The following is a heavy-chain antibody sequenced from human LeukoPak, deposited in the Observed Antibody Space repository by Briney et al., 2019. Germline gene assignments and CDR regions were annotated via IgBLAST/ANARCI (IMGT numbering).Heavy chain of an antibody. CDR2: INPNSGGT. D-gene: IGHD6-19*01. Sequence: ASVKVSCKASGYTFTGYYMHWVRQAPGQGLEWMGWINPNSGGTNYAQKFQGRVTMTRDTSISTAYMELSRLRSDDTAVYYCARGSIAVAGIGGYYYGMDVWGQGTTVTVSS. V-gene: IGHV1-2*02. CDR3: ARGSIAVAGIGGYYYGMDV. J-gene: IGHJ6*02. CDR1: GYTFTGYY.